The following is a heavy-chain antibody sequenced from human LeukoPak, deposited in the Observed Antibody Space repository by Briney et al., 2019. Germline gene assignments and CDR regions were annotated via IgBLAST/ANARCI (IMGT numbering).Heavy chain of an antibody. CDR1: GFTFSSYA. D-gene: IGHD6-6*01. CDR3: AKDPYEYSSSFTTNDY. V-gene: IGHV3-23*01. Sequence: GGSLRLSCAASGFTFSSYAVSWVRQAPGKGLEWVSAISGSGGSTYYADSVKGRFTISRDNSKNTLYLQMNSLRAEDTAVYYCAKDPYEYSSSFTTNDYWGQGTLVTVSS. CDR2: ISGSGGST. J-gene: IGHJ4*02.